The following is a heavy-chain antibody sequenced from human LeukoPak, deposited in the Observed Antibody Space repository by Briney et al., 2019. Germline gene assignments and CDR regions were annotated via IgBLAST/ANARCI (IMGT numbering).Heavy chain of an antibody. V-gene: IGHV4-4*07. CDR2: IYTSGST. Sequence: SETLSLTCTVSGGSISSHYWSWIRQPAGKGLEWIGRIYTSGSTNYNPSLKSRVTMSVDTSKNQFSLKLSSVTAADTAVYYCARVLSSGYLERDAFDIWGQGTMVTVSS. J-gene: IGHJ3*02. CDR1: GGSISSHY. D-gene: IGHD3-22*01. CDR3: ARVLSSGYLERDAFDI.